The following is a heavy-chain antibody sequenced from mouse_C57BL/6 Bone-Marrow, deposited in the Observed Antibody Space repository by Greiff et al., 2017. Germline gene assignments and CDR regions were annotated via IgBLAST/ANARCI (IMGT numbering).Heavy chain of an antibody. CDR1: GYAFSSSW. CDR2: IYPGDGDT. Sequence: VQLKESGPELVKPGASVKISCKASGYAFSSSWMNWVKQRPGKGLEWIGRIYPGDGDTNYNGKFKGKATLTADKSSSTAYMQLSSLTSEDSAVYFCARSLGYYGYWGQGTTLTVSS. CDR3: ARSLGYYGY. J-gene: IGHJ2*01. D-gene: IGHD1-1*01. V-gene: IGHV1-82*01.